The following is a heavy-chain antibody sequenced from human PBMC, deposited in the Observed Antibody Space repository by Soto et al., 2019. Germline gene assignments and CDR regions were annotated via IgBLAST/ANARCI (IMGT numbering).Heavy chain of an antibody. CDR1: GFTFSSYS. J-gene: IGHJ4*02. D-gene: IGHD3-22*01. V-gene: IGHV3-48*02. CDR2: ISSGSTTI. Sequence: PGGSLRLSCAASGFTFSSYSMNWVRQAPRKGLEWVSYISSGSTTIYYADSVKGRFTISRDNAKNSVYLQMNSLRDEDAAVYYCARDPGYYDSGDYFDYWGQGALVTSPQ. CDR3: ARDPGYYDSGDYFDY.